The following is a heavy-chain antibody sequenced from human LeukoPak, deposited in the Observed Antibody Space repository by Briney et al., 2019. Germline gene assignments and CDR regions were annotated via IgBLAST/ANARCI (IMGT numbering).Heavy chain of an antibody. D-gene: IGHD3-22*01. Sequence: PGGSLRLSCAASGFTFDDYAMHWVRQAPGKGLEWVSGISWNSGSIGYADSVKGRFTISRDNAKNSLYLQMNSLRAEDTALYYCARDLPYDSSAFDIWGQGTMVTVSS. CDR2: ISWNSGSI. V-gene: IGHV3-9*01. CDR1: GFTFDDYA. CDR3: ARDLPYDSSAFDI. J-gene: IGHJ3*02.